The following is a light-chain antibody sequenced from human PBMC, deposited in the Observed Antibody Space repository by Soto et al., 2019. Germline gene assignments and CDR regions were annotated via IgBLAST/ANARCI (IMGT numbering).Light chain of an antibody. CDR3: SSYTSSSTLLYV. V-gene: IGLV2-14*01. CDR2: DVS. CDR1: SSDVGGYNY. Sequence: QSVLTQPASVSGSPGQSITISCTGTSSDVGGYNYVSWYQQHPGKAPKLMIYDVSNRPSGVSNRFSGSKSGNTASLTISGLQDEDEADYYCSSYTSSSTLLYVFGTGTKLT. J-gene: IGLJ1*01.